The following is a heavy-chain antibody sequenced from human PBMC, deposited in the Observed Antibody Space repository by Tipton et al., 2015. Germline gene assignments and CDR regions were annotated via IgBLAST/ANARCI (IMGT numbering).Heavy chain of an antibody. CDR1: GFTFDDYA. CDR3: AKDSGRLAEHFPH. J-gene: IGHJ1*01. Sequence: RSLRLSCAASGFTFDDYAMHWVRRAPGKGLEWVSGISWNSDSVDYADSVKGRFTISRDTAKKSLYLHMNSLRAEDTAWYYCAKDSGRLAEHFPHWGQGTLVTVSS. D-gene: IGHD1-26*01. CDR2: ISWNSDSV. V-gene: IGHV3-9*01.